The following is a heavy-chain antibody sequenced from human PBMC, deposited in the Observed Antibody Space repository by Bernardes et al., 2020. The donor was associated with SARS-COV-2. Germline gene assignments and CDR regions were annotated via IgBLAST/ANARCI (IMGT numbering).Heavy chain of an antibody. D-gene: IGHD4-17*01. CDR3: ARVAVSGDNGDYYYGMDV. Sequence: SVKVSCKASGDTFSPYAFSWVRQAPGQGLEWMGGIIPMLGTTNSAQTFQGRITITADKSTDTGYLELRSLSSADTAVYFCARVAVSGDNGDYYYGMDVWGQGTTVIVSS. CDR1: GDTFSPYA. CDR2: IIPMLGTT. V-gene: IGHV1-69*06. J-gene: IGHJ6*02.